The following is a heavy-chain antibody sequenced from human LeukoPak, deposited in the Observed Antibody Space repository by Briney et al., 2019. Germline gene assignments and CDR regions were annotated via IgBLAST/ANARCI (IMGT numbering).Heavy chain of an antibody. Sequence: SETLSLTCSVSGSSFNTYYWSWIRQPAGRGLEWIGRIHTSGSADYSPSLQSRVTISVDMSKKEFSLKLTSVTAADTAVYYCARDIVYLIDEDYGWGQGILVTVSS. CDR3: ARDIVYLIDEDYG. D-gene: IGHD4-17*01. V-gene: IGHV4-4*07. CDR2: IHTSGSA. CDR1: GSSFNTYY. J-gene: IGHJ4*02.